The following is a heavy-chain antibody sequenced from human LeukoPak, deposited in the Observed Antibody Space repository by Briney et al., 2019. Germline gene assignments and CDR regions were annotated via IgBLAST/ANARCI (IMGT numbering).Heavy chain of an antibody. CDR1: VGTFRSYT. V-gene: IGHV1-69*04. CDR3: ARESPEQIVVVPAAPPSVYYYYYMDV. CDR2: IISILGIT. Sequence: SVKDSCKSSVGTFRSYTISWVRQPPSQGLDWMGRIISILGITNYAQKFQGRVTIIADKSTSTAFMELSSLRSEDTAVYYCARESPEQIVVVPAAPPSVYYYYYMDVWGKGTTVTVSS. D-gene: IGHD2-2*01. J-gene: IGHJ6*03.